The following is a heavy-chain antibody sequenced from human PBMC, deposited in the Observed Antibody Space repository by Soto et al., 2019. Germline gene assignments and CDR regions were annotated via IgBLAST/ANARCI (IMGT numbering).Heavy chain of an antibody. CDR2: VVPLLGTA. J-gene: IGHJ4*01. CDR1: ADSFNKYG. V-gene: IGHV1-69*01. CDR3: ASGVVVDRFEF. Sequence: EQSGPEVKKPGSSVKVSCKASADSFNKYGFSWVRQAPGQGLECVGGVVPLLGTANYAQKFQGRATISADESASTIYLQLTNLQSDDTAIFYCASGVVVDRFEFWGLGTLVIVSS. D-gene: IGHD2-15*01.